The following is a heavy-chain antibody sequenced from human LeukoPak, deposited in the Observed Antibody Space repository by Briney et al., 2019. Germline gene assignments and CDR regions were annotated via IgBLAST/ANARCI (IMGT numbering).Heavy chain of an antibody. V-gene: IGHV5-51*01. CDR1: GYRFNIYW. CDR2: IYPGDSDT. D-gene: IGHD3-10*01. J-gene: IGHJ3*02. Sequence: GESLKISCKGSGYRFNIYWIGWVRQMPGIGLEWMGIIYPGDSDTRYSPSFQGQVTISADKSIGTAYPQWNSLKASDTAVYYCARRLGEAYAFDIWGQGTMVIVSS. CDR3: ARRLGEAYAFDI.